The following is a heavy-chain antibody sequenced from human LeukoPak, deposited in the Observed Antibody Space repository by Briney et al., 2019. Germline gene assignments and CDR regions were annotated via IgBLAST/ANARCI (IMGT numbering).Heavy chain of an antibody. J-gene: IGHJ3*02. D-gene: IGHD6-19*01. CDR3: ARGGSGWFDAFDI. Sequence: EASVTVSCTASVYTFTGYYMHWVRQATGQGLEWMGWINPNSGGTNYAQKFQGRVTMTRDTSITTAYMELSRLRSDDTDVYYCARGGSGWFDAFDIWGQGTMVTVSS. CDR1: VYTFTGYY. CDR2: INPNSGGT. V-gene: IGHV1-2*02.